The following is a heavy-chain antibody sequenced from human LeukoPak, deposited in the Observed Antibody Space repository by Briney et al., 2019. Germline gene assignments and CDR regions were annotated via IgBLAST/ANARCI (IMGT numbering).Heavy chain of an antibody. V-gene: IGHV3-33*01. Sequence: PGGSLRLSCEASGFTFSSYGMHWVRQAPGKGLEWVAIISYDGNARYYVDSMMGRFTISRDNSKNTVDLQMDSLRAEDTAVYYCARDLNAAKNGLHYGADCWGQGSLVIVSS. CDR1: GFTFSSYG. CDR3: ARDLNAAKNGLHYGADC. CDR2: ISYDGNAR. D-gene: IGHD3-16*01. J-gene: IGHJ4*02.